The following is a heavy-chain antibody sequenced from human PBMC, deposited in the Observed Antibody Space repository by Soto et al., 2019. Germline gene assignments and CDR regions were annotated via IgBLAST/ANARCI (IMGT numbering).Heavy chain of an antibody. CDR3: ALGYDFWSGYYAPACMGS. D-gene: IGHD3-3*01. CDR1: GGSIISGGYY. J-gene: IGHJ6*02. V-gene: IGHV4-30-4*08. Sequence: SETLSLTCTVSGGSIISGGYYCICIRQHPWNGLEWIGYIYYSGSTYYNPSLKSRVTISVDTSKNQFSLKLSSVTAADTAVYYCALGYDFWSGYYAPACMGSWGQGTTVTVSS. CDR2: IYYSGST.